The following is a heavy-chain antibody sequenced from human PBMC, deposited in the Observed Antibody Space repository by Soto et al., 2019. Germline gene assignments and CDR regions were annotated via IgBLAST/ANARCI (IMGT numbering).Heavy chain of an antibody. D-gene: IGHD3-3*01. CDR1: GYTFTSYD. CDR3: ARLDFWSGYYTFDY. J-gene: IGHJ4*02. CDR2: MNPNSGNT. Sequence: ASVKVSCKASGYTFTSYDINWVRQATGQGLEWMGWMNPNSGNTGYAQKFQGRVTMTRNTSISTAYMELSSLRSEDTAVYYCARLDFWSGYYTFDYWGQGTLVTVSS. V-gene: IGHV1-8*01.